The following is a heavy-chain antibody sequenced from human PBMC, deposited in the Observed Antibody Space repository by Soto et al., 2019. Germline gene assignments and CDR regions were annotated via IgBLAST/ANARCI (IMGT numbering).Heavy chain of an antibody. CDR1: GYAFTTYG. CDR3: ARDFHCSGGRCYDCFDP. V-gene: IGHV1-18*01. Sequence: QVQLVQSGAEVKQPGASVKVSCKASGYAFTTYGVSWVRQAPGQGLEWMGWISTYNDKRAYAQKFQGRVTMTTDTSTSTAYMELRSLRSDDTAVYYCARDFHCSGGRCYDCFDPWGQGTLVTVSS. J-gene: IGHJ5*02. CDR2: ISTYNDKR. D-gene: IGHD2-15*01.